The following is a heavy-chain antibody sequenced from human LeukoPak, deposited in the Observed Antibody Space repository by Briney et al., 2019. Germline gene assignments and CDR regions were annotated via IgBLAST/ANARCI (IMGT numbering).Heavy chain of an antibody. Sequence: GGSLRLSCTASGFTFSNYWIHWVRQPPGKGLVWVSRINNDGGGTIYADSVRGRFTISRDNAKNTLYLQMNSLRAEDTAVYYCARDWQWLVKSGNIDYWGQGTLVTVSS. J-gene: IGHJ4*02. V-gene: IGHV3-74*01. D-gene: IGHD6-19*01. CDR3: ARDWQWLVKSGNIDY. CDR1: GFTFSNYW. CDR2: INNDGGGT.